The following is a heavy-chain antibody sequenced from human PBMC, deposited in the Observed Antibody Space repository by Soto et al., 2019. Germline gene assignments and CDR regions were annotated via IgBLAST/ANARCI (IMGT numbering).Heavy chain of an antibody. J-gene: IGHJ6*02. D-gene: IGHD3-9*01. CDR1: GGSLSNYG. V-gene: IGHV1-69*12. Sequence: QVQLVQSGAEVKKPGSSVKVSCKASGGSLSNYGISWVRQAPGQGLEWMGGIIPVFGTANYAQKFQGRVTITADESTSIVYMDVTSLRSEDTAVYYCARGDATKIVVTTYYAMDFWGQVTTVTVSS. CDR3: ARGDATKIVVTTYYAMDF. CDR2: IIPVFGTA.